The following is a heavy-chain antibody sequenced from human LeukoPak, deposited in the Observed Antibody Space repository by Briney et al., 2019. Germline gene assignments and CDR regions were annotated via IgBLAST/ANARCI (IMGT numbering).Heavy chain of an antibody. CDR2: INDRGLT. D-gene: IGHD5/OR15-5a*01. V-gene: IGHV4-34*01. J-gene: IGHJ4*02. CDR3: ARDPTTLYNVAYYFDT. Sequence: SETLSLTCGVYDLPFSGYFWSWVRQSPERGLEWIGEINDRGLTHYNPSLKSRVTLSVDPSKKQFSLTLTSVTAADTAMYFCARDPTTLYNVAYYFDTWGQGTLVTVSS. CDR1: DLPFSGYF.